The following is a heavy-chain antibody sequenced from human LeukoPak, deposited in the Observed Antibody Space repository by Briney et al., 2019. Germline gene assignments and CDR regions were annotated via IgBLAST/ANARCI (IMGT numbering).Heavy chain of an antibody. V-gene: IGHV4-34*01. D-gene: IGHD3-16*01. J-gene: IGHJ5*02. CDR3: ARGPDVWFNWFDP. CDR2: MNHSGST. CDR1: GGSFSGYY. Sequence: SETLSLTCAVYGGSFSGYYWSWIRQPPGKGLEWIGDMNHSGSTNYNPSLKSRVTISVDTSKNQFSLKLSSVTAADTAVYYCARGPDVWFNWFDPWGQGTLVTVSS.